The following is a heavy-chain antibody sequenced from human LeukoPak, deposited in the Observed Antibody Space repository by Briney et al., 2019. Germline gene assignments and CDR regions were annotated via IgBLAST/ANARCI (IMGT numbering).Heavy chain of an antibody. CDR2: IYSGGST. CDR3: ARARYGYNAIDY. CDR1: GFTFSSNY. Sequence: GGSLRLSCAASGFTFSSNYMSWVRQAPGKGLEWVSVIYSGGSTYYADSVKGRFTISRDNSKNTLYLQMDSLRAEDTAVYYCARARYGYNAIDYWGQGTLVTVS. D-gene: IGHD5-24*01. J-gene: IGHJ4*02. V-gene: IGHV3-66*01.